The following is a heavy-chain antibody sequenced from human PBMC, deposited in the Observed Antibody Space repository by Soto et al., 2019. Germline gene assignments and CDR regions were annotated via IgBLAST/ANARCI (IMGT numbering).Heavy chain of an antibody. CDR2: IYTIGST. CDR1: VVSVTSYY. V-gene: IGHV4-4*07. CDR3: ARDSTVTTT. D-gene: IGHD4-17*01. Sequence: SETLSLTCTVSVVSVTSYYWSWIRQPAGKGLEWIGRIYTIGSTNYNPSLKSRVTMSVDTSKNQFSLRLSSVTAADTAIYYCARDSTVTTTWGQGTLVTVSS. J-gene: IGHJ4*02.